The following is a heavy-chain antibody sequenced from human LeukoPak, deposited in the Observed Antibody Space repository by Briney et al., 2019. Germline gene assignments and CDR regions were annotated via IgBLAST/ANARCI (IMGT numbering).Heavy chain of an antibody. Sequence: SVKVSCKASGGTFSSYAISWVRQAPGQGLEWMGRIIPILGIANYAQKLQGRVTITADKSTSTAYMELSSLRSEDTAVYYCARGGFISSSWLTREDYWGQGTLVTVSS. CDR3: ARGGFISSSWLTREDY. D-gene: IGHD6-13*01. J-gene: IGHJ4*02. CDR2: IIPILGIA. CDR1: GGTFSSYA. V-gene: IGHV1-69*04.